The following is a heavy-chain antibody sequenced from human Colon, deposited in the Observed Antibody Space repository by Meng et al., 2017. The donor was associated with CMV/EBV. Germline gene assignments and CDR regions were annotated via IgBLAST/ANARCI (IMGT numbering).Heavy chain of an antibody. D-gene: IGHD2-15*01. CDR1: GFTFSSSA. J-gene: IGHJ4*02. V-gene: IGHV3-30*19. Sequence: GESLKISCAASGFTFSSSAMYWVRQAPGKGLEWVAVISYDGSNKFYADSVKARFTISRDNSKNTVYLQMNSLRVEDTAVYYCARDFAAQYFFDHWGQGALVTVSS. CDR2: ISYDGSNK. CDR3: ARDFAAQYFFDH.